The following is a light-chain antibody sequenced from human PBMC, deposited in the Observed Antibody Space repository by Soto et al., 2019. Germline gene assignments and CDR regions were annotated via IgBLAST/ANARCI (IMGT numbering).Light chain of an antibody. Sequence: SVLTQPASVSGSPGQSITISCTGTSSDVGGYNFVSWYQQHPGKAPKLMIYEVSNRPSGVSTRFSGSKSGNTASLSISGLQAEDEADYYCSSHTSSSTRVFGTGTKVTVL. CDR2: EVS. CDR3: SSHTSSSTRV. CDR1: SSDVGGYNF. J-gene: IGLJ1*01. V-gene: IGLV2-14*01.